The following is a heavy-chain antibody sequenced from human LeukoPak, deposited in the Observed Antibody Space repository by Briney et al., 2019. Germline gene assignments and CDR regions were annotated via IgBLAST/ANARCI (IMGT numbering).Heavy chain of an antibody. J-gene: IGHJ4*02. V-gene: IGHV1-69*05. Sequence: SVKVSCKASGRTFSGYAISWVRQAPGQGLEWMGRIIPIFGTANYAQKFQGRVTITTDESTSTAYMELSSLRSEDTAVYYCARDPDYYDSSGYSDYWGQGTLVTVSS. CDR3: ARDPDYYDSSGYSDY. D-gene: IGHD3-22*01. CDR2: IIPIFGTA. CDR1: GRTFSGYA.